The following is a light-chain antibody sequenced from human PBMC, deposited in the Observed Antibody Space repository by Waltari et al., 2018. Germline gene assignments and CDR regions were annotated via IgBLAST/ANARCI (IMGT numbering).Light chain of an antibody. CDR2: GAS. CDR3: QQYNGYFTWT. J-gene: IGKJ1*01. Sequence: DVQMTQSPSTLSASVGDRVTITCRASQNHRDWLAWYQQRPGKAPRLLIYGASTLQTGVPARFSGSGSGTEFTLTINSLQPDDFATHYCQQYNGYFTWTFGQGTKVEIK. V-gene: IGKV1-5*01. CDR1: QNHRDW.